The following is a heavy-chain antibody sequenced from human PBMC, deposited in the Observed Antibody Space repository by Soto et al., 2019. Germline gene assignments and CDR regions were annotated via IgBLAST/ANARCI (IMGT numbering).Heavy chain of an antibody. Sequence: EVQLLESGGDLVQPGGSLRLSCAASGFTFSSYAMDWVRQAPGKGLEWVSSISASGGTTYHADSVKGRFTISRDSSKNTLYLQMNSLRAEDTARYYCAKPNSASQYELNYLDHWGHGTPVTVSS. CDR1: GFTFSSYA. V-gene: IGHV3-23*01. D-gene: IGHD1-26*01. J-gene: IGHJ4*01. CDR3: AKPNSASQYELNYLDH. CDR2: ISASGGTT.